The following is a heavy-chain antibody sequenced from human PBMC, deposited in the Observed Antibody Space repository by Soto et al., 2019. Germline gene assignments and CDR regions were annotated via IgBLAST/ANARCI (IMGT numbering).Heavy chain of an antibody. CDR2: ISAYNGNT. V-gene: IGHV1-18*04. D-gene: IGHD3-22*01. CDR1: GYTFTSYG. J-gene: IGHJ4*02. CDR3: AREKSANYYDSSGQEDY. Sequence: QVQLVQSGAEVKKPGASVKVYGKASGYTFTSYGISWVRQAPGQGLEWMGWISAYNGNTNYAQKLPARVTMTTDTATSTAYMELRSLRSDDTAVYYCAREKSANYYDSSGQEDYWGQRTLVTVSS.